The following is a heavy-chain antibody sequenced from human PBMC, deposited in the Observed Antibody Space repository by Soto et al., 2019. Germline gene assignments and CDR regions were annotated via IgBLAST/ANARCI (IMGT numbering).Heavy chain of an antibody. V-gene: IGHV3-33*01. Sequence: QVQLVESGGGVVQPGRSLRLSCATSGFIFSSYGMHWVRQGPGKGLEWVAVIWYDGTNKYYADSVNGRFTISRDDSKNTLYLQMNRLRAEDTAVYYCARGPMTTVTTWGDWYFDLWGRGTLVTVSS. CDR1: GFIFSSYG. D-gene: IGHD4-17*01. CDR2: IWYDGTNK. J-gene: IGHJ2*01. CDR3: ARGPMTTVTTWGDWYFDL.